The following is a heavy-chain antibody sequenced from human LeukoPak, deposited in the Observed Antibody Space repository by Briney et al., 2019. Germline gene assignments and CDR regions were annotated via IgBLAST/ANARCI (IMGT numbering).Heavy chain of an antibody. CDR3: ARRAMVRRNDHYYYYGMDV. V-gene: IGHV4-59*08. CDR1: GGSISSYY. CDR2: IYYSGST. J-gene: IGHJ6*02. D-gene: IGHD3-10*01. Sequence: PSETLSLTCTVSGGSISSYYWSWIRQPPGRGLEWIGYIYYSGSTNYNPSLKSRVIISVDTSKNQFSLKLSSVTAADTAVYYCARRAMVRRNDHYYYYGMDVWGQGTTVTVSS.